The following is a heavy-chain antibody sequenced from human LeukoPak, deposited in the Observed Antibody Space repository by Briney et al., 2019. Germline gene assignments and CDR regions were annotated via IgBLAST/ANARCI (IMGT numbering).Heavy chain of an antibody. Sequence: PSETLSLTCTVSGGSISSYYWSWIRQPPGKGLEWIGYIYYSGSTNYNPSLKSRVTISVDTSKNQFSLKLSSVTAADTAVYYCAILHASANNWIDPWGQGTLVTVSS. CDR3: AILHASANNWIDP. J-gene: IGHJ5*02. D-gene: IGHD3-10*01. V-gene: IGHV4-59*08. CDR2: IYYSGST. CDR1: GGSISSYY.